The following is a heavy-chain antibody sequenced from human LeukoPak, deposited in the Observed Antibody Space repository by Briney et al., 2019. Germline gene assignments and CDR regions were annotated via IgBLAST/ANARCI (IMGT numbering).Heavy chain of an antibody. Sequence: ASVKVSCKASGYTFTSYTISWVRQAPGQGLEWMGWISAYNGNTNYAQKLQGRVTMTTDTSTSTAYMELRSLRSDDTAAYYCAREARSSSWFYFDYWGQGTLVTVSS. CDR1: GYTFTSYT. CDR3: AREARSSSWFYFDY. V-gene: IGHV1-18*01. CDR2: ISAYNGNT. D-gene: IGHD6-13*01. J-gene: IGHJ4*02.